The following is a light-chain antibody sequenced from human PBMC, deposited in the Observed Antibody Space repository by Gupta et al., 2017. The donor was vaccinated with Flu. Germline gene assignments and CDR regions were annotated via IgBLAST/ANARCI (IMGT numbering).Light chain of an antibody. V-gene: IGLV10-54*04. CDR2: RNN. Sequence: NSNNVGNQGAAWLQQHQGHPPKLLSYRNNSRPSGISERFSASRSGNTASLTITGLQPEDEADYYCSAWDNSLNTRIFGGGTKLTVL. CDR3: SAWDNSLNTRI. CDR1: SNNVGNQG. J-gene: IGLJ2*01.